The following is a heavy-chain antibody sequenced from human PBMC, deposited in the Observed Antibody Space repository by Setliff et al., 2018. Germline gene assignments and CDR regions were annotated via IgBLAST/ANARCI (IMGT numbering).Heavy chain of an antibody. Sequence: VKVSCKTSGYTFTNYGITWVRQAPGQGLEWMGWINNYSFKTNYPQKFLGRVTVTTDTSTGTAYMELGSLTSDDTAIYYCARINFYVSSGYYYAPELWGQGTTVTVSS. J-gene: IGHJ4*02. CDR2: INNYSFKT. V-gene: IGHV1-18*01. D-gene: IGHD3-22*01. CDR1: GYTFTNYG. CDR3: ARINFYVSSGYYYAPEL.